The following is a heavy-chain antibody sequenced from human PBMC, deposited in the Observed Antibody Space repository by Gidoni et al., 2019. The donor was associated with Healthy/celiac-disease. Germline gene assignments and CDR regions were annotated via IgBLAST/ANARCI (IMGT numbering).Heavy chain of an antibody. D-gene: IGHD2-15*01. CDR2: IIPIFGTA. J-gene: IGHJ6*02. Sequence: QVQLVQSGAEVKKPGSSVQVSCKASGGTFSSYAISWVRQAPGQGLEWMGGIIPIFGTANYAQKFQGRVTITADESTSTAYMELSSLRSEDTAVYYCAREGKYCSGGSCRSYYYYGMDVWGQGTTVTVSS. CDR1: GGTFSSYA. V-gene: IGHV1-69*01. CDR3: AREGKYCSGGSCRSYYYYGMDV.